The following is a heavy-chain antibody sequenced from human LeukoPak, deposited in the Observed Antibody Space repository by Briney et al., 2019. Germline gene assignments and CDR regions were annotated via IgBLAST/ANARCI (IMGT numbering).Heavy chain of an antibody. Sequence: GASVKVSCKASGYTFSNFGINWVRQAPGQGLEWMGWISGNNDNPNYGQKFQGRFTLTTDSSTSTAYMELRSLRSDDTAVYYCARDLSFGSSGWYRYYYYGMDVWGQGTTVTVSS. CDR1: GYTFSNFG. CDR2: ISGNNDNP. J-gene: IGHJ6*02. V-gene: IGHV1-18*01. CDR3: ARDLSFGSSGWYRYYYYGMDV. D-gene: IGHD6-19*01.